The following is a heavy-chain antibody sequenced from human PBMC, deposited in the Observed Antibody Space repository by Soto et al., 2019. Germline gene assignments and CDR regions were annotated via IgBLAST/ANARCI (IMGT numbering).Heavy chain of an antibody. J-gene: IGHJ2*01. D-gene: IGHD3-3*01. CDR2: INSEGRRT. CDR3: ARDSESGYDFWSGTTIGYFDL. V-gene: IGHV3-74*01. CDR1: GFSFSRYS. Sequence: EVQLVESGGGLVRPGGSLRVSCAASGFSFSRYSMHWVRQSPGTGLVWVSRINSEGRRTHYADSVRGRFTISRDNAKNTLYLQMTRLRDEDTAVYYCARDSESGYDFWSGTTIGYFDLWGRGTLVTVSS.